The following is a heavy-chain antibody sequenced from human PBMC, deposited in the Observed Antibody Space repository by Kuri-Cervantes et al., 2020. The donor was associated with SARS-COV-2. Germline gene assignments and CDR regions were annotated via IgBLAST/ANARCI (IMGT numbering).Heavy chain of an antibody. V-gene: IGHV3-30*03. CDR3: ARDEWHYYGSGSYGPRYYYYGMDV. D-gene: IGHD3-10*01. CDR1: GLPFSSYG. J-gene: IGHJ6*02. Sequence: GGSLRLSCAASGLPFSSYGMHWVRQAPGKGLEWVAVISYDGSNKYYADSVKGRFPISRDNAKNSLYLQMNSLRAEDTAVYYCARDEWHYYGSGSYGPRYYYYGMDVWGQGTTVTVSS. CDR2: ISYDGSNK.